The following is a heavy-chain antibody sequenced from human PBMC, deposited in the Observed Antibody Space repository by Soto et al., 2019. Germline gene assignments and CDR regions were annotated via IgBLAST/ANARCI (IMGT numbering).Heavy chain of an antibody. V-gene: IGHV1-18*01. Sequence: QVQLVQSGAEGKKPGASVKVSGKASGYTFTSYGISWVRQAPGQGLEWMGWINVYNGNTNYAQKLQGRVTMTTDTSTSTAYLDLRSLSSDDTAVYFCARDTSRGEYDYWGQGTLVTVSS. CDR3: ARDTSRGEYDY. J-gene: IGHJ4*02. CDR1: GYTFTSYG. CDR2: INVYNGNT. D-gene: IGHD3-10*01.